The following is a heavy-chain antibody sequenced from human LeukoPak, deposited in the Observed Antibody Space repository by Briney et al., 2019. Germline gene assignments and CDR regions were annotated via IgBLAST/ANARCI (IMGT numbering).Heavy chain of an antibody. J-gene: IGHJ3*02. CDR3: ARGVVVTGAFDI. CDR2: ISAYNGNT. Sequence: ASVKVSCKASGYTFTGYYMHWVRQAPGQGLEWMGWISAYNGNTNYAQKLQGRVTMTTDTSTSTAYMELRSLRSDDTAVYYCARGVVVTGAFDIWGQGTMVTVSS. D-gene: IGHD2-21*02. V-gene: IGHV1-18*04. CDR1: GYTFTGYY.